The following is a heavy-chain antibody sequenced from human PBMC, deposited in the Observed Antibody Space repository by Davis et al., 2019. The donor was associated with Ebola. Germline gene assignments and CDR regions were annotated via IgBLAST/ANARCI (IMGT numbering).Heavy chain of an antibody. D-gene: IGHD3-16*02. Sequence: MPSETLSLTCDVYGGSSGGYYWSWIRQPPGKGLEWIGEINHSGSTNYNPSLKSRVTISVDTSKNQFSLKLSSVTAADTAVYYCARGRDYIWGSYRYLVWGQGTLVTVSS. V-gene: IGHV4-34*01. CDR2: INHSGST. CDR1: GGSSGGYY. CDR3: ARGRDYIWGSYRYLV. J-gene: IGHJ4*02.